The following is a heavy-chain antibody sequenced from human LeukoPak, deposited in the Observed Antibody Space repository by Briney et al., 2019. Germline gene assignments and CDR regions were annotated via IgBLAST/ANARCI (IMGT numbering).Heavy chain of an antibody. J-gene: IGHJ4*02. D-gene: IGHD1-26*01. CDR3: ARGTDLLY. Sequence: PSETLSLTCTVSGGSISSSSYYWGWIRQPPGKGLEWIGSIYYSGSTYYNPSLKSRVTISVDTSKNQFSLKLSSVTAADTAVYHCARGTDLLYWGQGTLVTVSS. V-gene: IGHV4-39*07. CDR1: GGSISSSSYY. CDR2: IYYSGST.